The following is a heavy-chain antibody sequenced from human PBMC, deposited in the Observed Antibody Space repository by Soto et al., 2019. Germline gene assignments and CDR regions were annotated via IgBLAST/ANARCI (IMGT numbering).Heavy chain of an antibody. J-gene: IGHJ6*02. D-gene: IGHD3-3*01. CDR3: ASSSIFGVVKQYYYGMDV. Sequence: ASVKVSCKASGGAFSRYSISWVRQAPGQGLEWMGGIIPIFGTANYAQKFQGRVTITADESTSTAYMELSSLRSEDTAVYYCASSSIFGVVKQYYYGMDVWGQGTTVTVSS. CDR1: GGAFSRYS. V-gene: IGHV1-69*01. CDR2: IIPIFGTA.